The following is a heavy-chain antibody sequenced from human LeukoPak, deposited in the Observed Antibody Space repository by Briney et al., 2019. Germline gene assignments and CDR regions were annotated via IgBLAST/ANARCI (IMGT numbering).Heavy chain of an antibody. V-gene: IGHV3-23*01. J-gene: IGHJ6*02. D-gene: IGHD6-13*01. CDR2: ISGGGTGS. CDR3: AREDFSSFTYYGMDV. CDR1: GFTFSSYS. Sequence: TGGSLRLSRAASGFTFSSYSMNWVRQAPGKGLEWVSAISGGGTGSYYADSVKGRFTISRDNSKNTLYLQMNSLRAEDTAVYYCAREDFSSFTYYGMDVWGQGTTVTVSS.